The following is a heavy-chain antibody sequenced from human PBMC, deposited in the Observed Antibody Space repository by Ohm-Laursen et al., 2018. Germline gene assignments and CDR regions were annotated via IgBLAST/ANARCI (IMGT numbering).Heavy chain of an antibody. J-gene: IGHJ4*02. CDR2: ITGRSGNT. Sequence: SLRLSCAASGFTFSSYWMTWVRQAPGRGLEWVSGITGRSGNTYYADSVKGRFTISRDNSKNTLYLQMNSLRPEDTALYYCTKGSYISSFEGVHWGQGTLVTVSS. CDR1: GFTFSSYW. D-gene: IGHD3-3*02. V-gene: IGHV3-23*01. CDR3: TKGSYISSFEGVH.